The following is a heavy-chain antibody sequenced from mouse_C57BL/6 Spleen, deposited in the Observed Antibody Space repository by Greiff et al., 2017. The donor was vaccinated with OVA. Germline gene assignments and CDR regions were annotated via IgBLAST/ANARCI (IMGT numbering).Heavy chain of an antibody. J-gene: IGHJ4*01. D-gene: IGHD2-2*01. V-gene: IGHV1-55*01. Sequence: VQLKQPGAELVKPGASVKMSCKASGYTFTSYWITWVKQRPGQGLEWIGDIYPGSGSTNYNEKFKSKATLTVDTSSSTAYMQLSSLTSEDSAVYYCARVYYGYDNAMDYWGQGTSVTVSS. CDR3: ARVYYGYDNAMDY. CDR2: IYPGSGST. CDR1: GYTFTSYW.